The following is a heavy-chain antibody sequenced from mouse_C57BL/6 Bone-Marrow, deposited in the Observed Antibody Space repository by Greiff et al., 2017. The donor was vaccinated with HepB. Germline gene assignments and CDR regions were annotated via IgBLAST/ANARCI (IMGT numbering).Heavy chain of an antibody. J-gene: IGHJ3*01. V-gene: IGHV1-72*01. Sequence: QVQLQQPGAELVKPGASVKLSCKASGYTFTSYWMHWVKQRPGRGLEWIGRIDPNSGGTKYNEKFKSKATLTVDKHSSTAYRQLSSLTSEDSAVYYCARSSIYYYGSSPLFAYWGQGTLVTVSA. CDR2: IDPNSGGT. D-gene: IGHD1-1*01. CDR1: GYTFTSYW. CDR3: ARSSIYYYGSSPLFAY.